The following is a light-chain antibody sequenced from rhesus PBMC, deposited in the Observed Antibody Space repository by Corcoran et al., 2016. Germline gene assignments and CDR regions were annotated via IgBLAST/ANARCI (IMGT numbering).Light chain of an antibody. Sequence: IQMTQSPSSLSASVGDRVTFTCRPTPGINNYLSWYQQQPGKAPNPLIYYASGLEKGDPSRFRGSSSGINYHLTISSLQPEDIATYYWQQYNNSPCTFGPGTKLDIK. V-gene: IGKV1-66*01. CDR1: PGINNY. CDR2: YAS. J-gene: IGKJ3*01. CDR3: QQYNNSPCT.